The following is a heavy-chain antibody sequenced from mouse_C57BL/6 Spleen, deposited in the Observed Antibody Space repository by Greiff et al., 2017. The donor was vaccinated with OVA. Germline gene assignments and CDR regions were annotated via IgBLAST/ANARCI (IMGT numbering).Heavy chain of an antibody. V-gene: IGHV5-4*01. D-gene: IGHD2-4*01. CDR2: ISDGGSYT. J-gene: IGHJ2*01. CDR1: GFTFSSYA. CDR3: AREDDYGY. Sequence: EVMLVESGGGLVKPGGSLKLSCAASGFTFSSYAMSWVRQTPEKRLEWVATISDGGSYTYYPDNVKGRFTISRDNAKNNLYLQMSHLKSEDTAMYYCAREDDYGYWGQGTTLTVSS.